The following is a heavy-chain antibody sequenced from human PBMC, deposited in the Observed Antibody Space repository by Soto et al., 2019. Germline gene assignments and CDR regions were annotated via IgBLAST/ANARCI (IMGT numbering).Heavy chain of an antibody. J-gene: IGHJ4*02. D-gene: IGHD2-15*01. Sequence: GASVKVSCKASGYTFTSYDINWVRQATGQGLEWMGWMNPNSGNTGYAQKFQGRVTITRDTSASTAYMELSSLRSEDTAVYYCARVGVVVAATAIDYWGQGTLFTVSS. CDR3: ARVGVVVAATAIDY. CDR2: MNPNSGNT. CDR1: GYTFTSYD. V-gene: IGHV1-8*01.